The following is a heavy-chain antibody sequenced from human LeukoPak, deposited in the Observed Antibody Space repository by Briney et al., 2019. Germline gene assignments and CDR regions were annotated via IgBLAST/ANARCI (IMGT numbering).Heavy chain of an antibody. Sequence: GGSLRLSCAASGFTLSNYGMHWVRQAPGRGLEWVSSITSSSSYIYYADSVKGRFTISRDNAKNSLSLQMNSLRAEDTAVYYCATEKNYGDYNAYGMDVWGQGTTVIVSS. CDR2: ITSSSSYI. CDR1: GFTLSNYG. J-gene: IGHJ6*02. CDR3: ATEKNYGDYNAYGMDV. V-gene: IGHV3-21*01. D-gene: IGHD4-17*01.